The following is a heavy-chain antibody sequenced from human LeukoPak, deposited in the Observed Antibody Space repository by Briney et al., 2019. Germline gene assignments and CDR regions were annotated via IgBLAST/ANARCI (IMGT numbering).Heavy chain of an antibody. CDR3: ARTRIAAAGIYYFDY. J-gene: IGHJ4*02. V-gene: IGHV4-34*01. CDR1: GGSFSGYY. CDR2: INHSGST. Sequence: SETLSLTCAVYGGSFSGYYWSWIRQPPGKGLEWIGEINHSGSTNYNPSLKSRVTISVDTSKNQFSLKLSSVTAADTAVYYCARTRIAAAGIYYFDYWGQGTLVTVSS. D-gene: IGHD6-13*01.